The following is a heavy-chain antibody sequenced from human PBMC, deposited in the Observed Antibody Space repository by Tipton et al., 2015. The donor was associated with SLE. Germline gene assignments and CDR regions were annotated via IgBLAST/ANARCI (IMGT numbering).Heavy chain of an antibody. V-gene: IGHV3-30*04. CDR2: ISYDGSNK. CDR3: ARDGAPPYYYYYMDV. D-gene: IGHD3-16*01. Sequence: SLRLSCAASGFTFSNYAIHWVRQAPGKGLEWVAVISYDGSNKYYADSVKGRFTISRDNSKNTLYLQMNSLRAEDTAVYYCARDGAPPYYYYYMDVWGKGTTVTVSS. J-gene: IGHJ6*03. CDR1: GFTFSNYA.